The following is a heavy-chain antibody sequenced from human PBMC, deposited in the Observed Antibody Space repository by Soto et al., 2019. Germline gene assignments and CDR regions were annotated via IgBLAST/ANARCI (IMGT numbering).Heavy chain of an antibody. CDR1: GCTFTTHG. V-gene: IGHV3-21*04. CDR2: IISTSSSI. Sequence: WGTLRLSWVVSGCTFTTHGMNWVRQVTGKGLEWISFIISTSSSINYPDSMKGRFTVSRDNAKNSLYLQMTSLRVEDTAVYYCARAPFDYWGRGT. J-gene: IGHJ4*02. CDR3: ARAPFDY.